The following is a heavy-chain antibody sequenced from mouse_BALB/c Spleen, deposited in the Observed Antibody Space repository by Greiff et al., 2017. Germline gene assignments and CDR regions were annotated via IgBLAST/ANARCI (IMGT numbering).Heavy chain of an antibody. Sequence: VKLQESGPELVKPGASVKISCKASGYAFSSSWMNWVKQRPGQGLEWIGRIYPGDGDTNYNGKFKGKATLTADKSSSTAYMQLSSLTSVDSAVYFCARNYGSFDYWGQGTTLTVSS. J-gene: IGHJ2*01. CDR3: ARNYGSFDY. D-gene: IGHD1-1*01. V-gene: IGHV1-82*01. CDR1: GYAFSSSW. CDR2: IYPGDGDT.